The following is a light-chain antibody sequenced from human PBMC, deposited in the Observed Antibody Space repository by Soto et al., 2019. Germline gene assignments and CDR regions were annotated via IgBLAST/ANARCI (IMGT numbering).Light chain of an antibody. J-gene: IGLJ1*01. Sequence: QSALTQPASVSGSPGQSITISCTGTSSDVGGYNYVSWYQHHPGKAPKLMIFDVSNRPSGVSNRFSGSKSGNTASLTISGLQAEDEADYYCSSYTASRTYVFGTENKVTFL. CDR1: SSDVGGYNY. CDR2: DVS. V-gene: IGLV2-14*03. CDR3: SSYTASRTYV.